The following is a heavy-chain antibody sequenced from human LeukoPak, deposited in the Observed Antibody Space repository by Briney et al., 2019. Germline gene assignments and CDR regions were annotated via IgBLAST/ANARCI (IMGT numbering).Heavy chain of an antibody. CDR2: INAGNGNT. CDR3: ARDQSLWFGELLEY. V-gene: IGHV1-3*01. J-gene: IGHJ4*02. Sequence: GASVKVSCKASGHTFTSYAMHWVRQAPGQRLEWMGWINAGNGNTKYSQKFQGRVTITRDTSASTAYMELSSLRSEDTAVYYCARDQSLWFGELLEYWGQGTLVTVSS. D-gene: IGHD3-10*01. CDR1: GHTFTSYA.